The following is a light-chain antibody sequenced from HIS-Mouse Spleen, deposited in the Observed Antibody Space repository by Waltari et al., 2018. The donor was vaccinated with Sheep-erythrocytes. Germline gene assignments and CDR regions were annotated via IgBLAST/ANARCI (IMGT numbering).Light chain of an antibody. V-gene: IGKV1-33*01. CDR3: QQYDNLPLT. CDR2: DAS. CDR1: QDISNY. J-gene: IGKJ4*01. Sequence: DTQMTQSPSSLSASVGDRVTITCQASQDISNYLNWYQQKPGKAPKLLIYDASNLETVVPSRFSGSGSGTDFTFTISDLQPEDIATYYCQQYDNLPLTFGGGTKVEIK.